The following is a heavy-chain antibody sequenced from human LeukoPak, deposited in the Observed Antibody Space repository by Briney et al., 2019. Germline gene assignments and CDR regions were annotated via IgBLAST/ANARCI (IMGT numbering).Heavy chain of an antibody. CDR1: GGSISSYY. CDR3: ARGRKIYYYYYMDV. J-gene: IGHJ6*03. V-gene: IGHV4-59*01. Sequence: SETLSLTCTVSGGSISSYYWSWIRQPPGKGLEWIGYIYYSGSTNYNPSLKSRVTISVDTPKNQFSLKLSSVTAADTAVYYCARGRKIYYYYYMDVWGKGTTVTVSS. CDR2: IYYSGST.